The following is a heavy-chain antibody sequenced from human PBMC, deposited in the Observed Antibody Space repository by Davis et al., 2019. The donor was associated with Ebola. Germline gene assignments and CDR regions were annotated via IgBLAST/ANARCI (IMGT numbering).Heavy chain of an antibody. J-gene: IGHJ3*02. V-gene: IGHV5-51*01. Sequence: GGSLRLSCKGSGYSFTSYWIGWVRQMPGKGLEWMGIIYPGDSDTRYSPSFQGQVTISADKSISTAYLQWSSLKASDTAIYYCARQRYSSSPNDAFDIWGQGTMVTVSS. CDR1: GYSFTSYW. CDR3: ARQRYSSSPNDAFDI. D-gene: IGHD6-6*01. CDR2: IYPGDSDT.